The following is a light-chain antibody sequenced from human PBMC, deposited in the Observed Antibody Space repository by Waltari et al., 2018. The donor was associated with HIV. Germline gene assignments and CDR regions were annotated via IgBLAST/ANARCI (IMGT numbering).Light chain of an antibody. CDR1: NSTIGRNY. CDR3: ATWADRPSGPVV. V-gene: IGLV1-47*01. Sequence: QSVLPQPPSASGTPGQRVTISCSGINSTIGRNYVYWYQQLPGKAPKLLIYRNNQRASGVPDRFSGSKSDTSASLAISGLRSEDEADYYCATWADRPSGPVVFGGGTKVTVL. CDR2: RNN. J-gene: IGLJ2*01.